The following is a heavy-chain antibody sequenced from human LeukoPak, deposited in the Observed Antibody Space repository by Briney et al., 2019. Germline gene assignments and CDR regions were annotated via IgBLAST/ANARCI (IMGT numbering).Heavy chain of an antibody. CDR3: ARDSRYCNSISCYGRPGYYGLDV. CDR1: GGSISSYY. J-gene: IGHJ6*02. Sequence: PSETLSLTCTVSGGSISSYYWSWIRQPPGNGLEWIGYIYYSGITNYNPSLKSRVTMSVDTSKNQFSLNLSSVTAADTAVYYCARDSRYCNSISCYGRPGYYGLDVWGQGTTVTVSS. V-gene: IGHV4-59*01. CDR2: IYYSGIT. D-gene: IGHD2-2*01.